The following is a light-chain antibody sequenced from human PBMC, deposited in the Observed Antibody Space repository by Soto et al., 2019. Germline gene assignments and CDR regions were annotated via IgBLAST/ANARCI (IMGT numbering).Light chain of an antibody. CDR3: LLSARGTVV. CDR2: DTT. Sequence: QAVVTQEPSLTVSPGGKVTLTCGSNTGAVTSGHYASWFQQKPGQAPRTLIYDTTNKHSWTPARFSGSLLGGKDPLTLSGAQPEDEDEYSCLLSARGTVVCGGGIELTVL. J-gene: IGLJ3*02. CDR1: TGAVTSGHY. V-gene: IGLV7-46*01.